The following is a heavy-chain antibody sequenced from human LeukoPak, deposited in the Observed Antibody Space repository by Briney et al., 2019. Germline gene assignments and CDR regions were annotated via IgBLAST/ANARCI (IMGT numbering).Heavy chain of an antibody. D-gene: IGHD2-21*02. CDR2: ISGSGGTA. Sequence: GGSLRLSCAASGFTFTSYAMSWVRQAPGKGLEWVSAISGSGGTANYGDSVKGRFTISRDNSKNTPYLQMNSLRAEDMAVYYCAKHPRHCGVGCYSDFDYWGQGTLVTVSS. CDR1: GFTFTSYA. J-gene: IGHJ4*02. V-gene: IGHV3-23*01. CDR3: AKHPRHCGVGCYSDFDY.